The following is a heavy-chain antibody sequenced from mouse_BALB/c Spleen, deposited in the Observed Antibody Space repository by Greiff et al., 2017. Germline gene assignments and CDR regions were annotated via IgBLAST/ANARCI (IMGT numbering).Heavy chain of an antibody. Sequence: QVQLQQSGAELAKPGASVKMSCKASGYTFTSYWMHWVKQRPGQGLEWIGYINPSTGYTEYNQKFKDKATLTADKSSSTAYMQLSSLTSEDSAVYYCARSGITTGYFDYWGQGTTLTVSS. CDR2: INPSTGYT. D-gene: IGHD2-4*01. V-gene: IGHV1-7*01. CDR3: ARSGITTGYFDY. J-gene: IGHJ2*01. CDR1: GYTFTSYW.